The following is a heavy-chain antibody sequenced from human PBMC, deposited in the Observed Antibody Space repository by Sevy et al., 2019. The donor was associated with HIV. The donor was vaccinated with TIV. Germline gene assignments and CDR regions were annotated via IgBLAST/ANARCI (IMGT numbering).Heavy chain of an antibody. CDR3: TRYSWTKDYYYYMDV. J-gene: IGHJ6*03. CDR1: EYTFTNYG. V-gene: IGHV1-18*01. D-gene: IGHD2-21*01. Sequence: ASVKVSCKASEYTFTNYGISWVRQAPGQGLEWMGWISGRNGDTNYAQKFQGRVTMTTDTSTSTVYMELRSLRSDDTAVYYCTRYSWTKDYYYYMDVWGKGTTVTVSS. CDR2: ISGRNGDT.